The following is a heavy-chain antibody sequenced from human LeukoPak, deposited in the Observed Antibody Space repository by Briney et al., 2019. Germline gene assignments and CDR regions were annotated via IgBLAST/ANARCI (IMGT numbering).Heavy chain of an antibody. CDR2: INTDGSST. V-gene: IGHV3-74*01. CDR1: GFTFSNYG. CDR3: ARDNYYFDY. J-gene: IGHJ4*02. D-gene: IGHD1-20*01. Sequence: GGSLRLSCATSGFTFSNYGMHWVRQAPGKGLVWVSRINTDGSSTSYADSVKGRFTISRDNAKNTLYLQMNSLRAEDTAVYYCARDNYYFDYWGQGTLVTVSS.